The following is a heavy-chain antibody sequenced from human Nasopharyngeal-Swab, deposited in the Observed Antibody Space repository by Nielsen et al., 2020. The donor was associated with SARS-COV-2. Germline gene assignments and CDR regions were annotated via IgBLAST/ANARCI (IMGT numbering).Heavy chain of an antibody. Sequence: WIRQPPGKGLEWVANIKQDGSEKYYVDSVKGRFTISRDNAKNSLYLQMNSLRAEDTAVYYCARGASGYYDLWSGYYRYYYYYYMDVWGKGTTVTVSS. CDR2: IKQDGSEK. D-gene: IGHD3-3*01. V-gene: IGHV3-7*01. CDR3: ARGASGYYDLWSGYYRYYYYYYMDV. J-gene: IGHJ6*03.